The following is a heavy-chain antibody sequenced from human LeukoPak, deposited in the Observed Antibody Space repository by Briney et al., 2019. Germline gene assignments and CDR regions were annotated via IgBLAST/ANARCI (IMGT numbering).Heavy chain of an antibody. J-gene: IGHJ4*02. V-gene: IGHV3-23*01. CDR3: AKGGVATLVRGLFDH. CDR2: ISGSGDST. CDR1: GLTFSNYA. Sequence: GGSLRLSCAASGLTFSNYAMGWVRQAPGKGLEWVSGISGSGDSTYYGDSVKGRFTISRDNSKNTLYLQMNSLRAEDTAVYYCAKGGVATLVRGLFDHWGQGTLVTVSS. D-gene: IGHD3-10*01.